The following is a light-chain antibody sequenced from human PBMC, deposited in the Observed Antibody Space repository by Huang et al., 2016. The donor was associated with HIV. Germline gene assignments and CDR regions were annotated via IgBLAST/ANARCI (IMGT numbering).Light chain of an antibody. CDR3: QQYSTSPWT. J-gene: IGKJ1*01. CDR2: GSS. Sequence: EIVLTQSPDTLSLSPGERGAPSCRARHNVTNDYFAWYQHKSGQAPRLLIYGSSGRATATPARFSGSGSGTDFSLTIDTVKPEDFASYYCQQYSTSPWTFGPGTKLEIK. CDR1: HNVTNDY. V-gene: IGKV3-20*01.